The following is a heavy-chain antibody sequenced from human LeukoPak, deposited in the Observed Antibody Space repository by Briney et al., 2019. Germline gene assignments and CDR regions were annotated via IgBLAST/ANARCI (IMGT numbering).Heavy chain of an antibody. CDR3: ARVSITMVRGVIINLFDY. J-gene: IGHJ4*02. CDR2: IYYSGST. CDR1: GGSISSSSYY. V-gene: IGHV4-39*07. Sequence: SETLSLTCTVSGGSISSSSYYWGWIRQPPGKGLEWIGSIYYSGSTYYNPSLKSRVTISVDTSKNQFSLKLSSVTAADTAVYYCARVSITMVRGVIINLFDYWGQGTLVTVSS. D-gene: IGHD3-10*01.